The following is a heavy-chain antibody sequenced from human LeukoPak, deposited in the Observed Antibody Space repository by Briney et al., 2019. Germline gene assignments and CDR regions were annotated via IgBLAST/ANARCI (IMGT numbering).Heavy chain of an antibody. V-gene: IGHV4-39*01. CDR2: IYYSGST. Sequence: PSETLSLTCTVSGGSISSSSYYWGWIRQPPGKGLEWIGSIYYSGSTYYNPSLKCRVTISVDTSKNQFSLKLSSVTAADTAVYYCARLSGGGSFFDYWGQGTLVTVSS. J-gene: IGHJ4*02. CDR3: ARLSGGGSFFDY. D-gene: IGHD2-15*01. CDR1: GGSISSSSYY.